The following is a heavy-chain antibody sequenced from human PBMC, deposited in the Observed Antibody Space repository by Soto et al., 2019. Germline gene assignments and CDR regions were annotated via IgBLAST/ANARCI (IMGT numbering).Heavy chain of an antibody. J-gene: IGHJ4*02. D-gene: IGHD1-1*01. V-gene: IGHV1-18*01. Sequence: QVHLVQSGAEVKKPGASVKVSCKASGYTFTSYVITWVRQAPGQGLEWMGWISAHNGNTDYPQKLQGRVLVTRDTSTRTAYMELRSLISDDTAVDYCARGRYGDYWGQGDLVTVSS. CDR2: ISAHNGNT. CDR3: ARGRYGDY. CDR1: GYTFTSYV.